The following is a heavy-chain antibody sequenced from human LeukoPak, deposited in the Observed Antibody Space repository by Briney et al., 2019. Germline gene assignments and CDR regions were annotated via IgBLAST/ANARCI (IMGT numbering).Heavy chain of an antibody. V-gene: IGHV1-69*13. CDR1: GGTFSSYA. J-gene: IGHJ3*02. D-gene: IGHD3-16*01. CDR3: ARGEIVITFGSSRPGDAFNI. CDR2: IIPIFGTA. Sequence: SVKVSCKASGGTFSSYAISWVRQAPGQGLEWMGGIIPIFGTANYAQKFQGRVTITADESTSTAYMELSSLRSEDTAVYYCARGEIVITFGSSRPGDAFNIWGQGTMVTVSS.